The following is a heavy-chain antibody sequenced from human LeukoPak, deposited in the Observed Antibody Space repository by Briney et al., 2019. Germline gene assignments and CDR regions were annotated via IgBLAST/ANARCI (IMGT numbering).Heavy chain of an antibody. J-gene: IGHJ4*02. Sequence: PGGSLRLSCAASGFTFSDYNMNWVRQAPGKGLEWVSSISSSRRYIYYADSVKGRFTISRDNAKNSLYLQMNSLRAEDTAVYYCARALRYFDWSLDYWGQGTLVTVSS. V-gene: IGHV3-21*01. D-gene: IGHD3-9*01. CDR3: ARALRYFDWSLDY. CDR2: ISSSRRYI. CDR1: GFTFSDYN.